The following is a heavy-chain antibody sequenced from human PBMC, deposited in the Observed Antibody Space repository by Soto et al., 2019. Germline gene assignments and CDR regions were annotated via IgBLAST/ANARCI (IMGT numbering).Heavy chain of an antibody. CDR2: ISYDGSNK. CDR1: GFTFSSYG. Sequence: LRLSCAASGFTFSSYGMHWVRQAPGKGLELVAVISYDGSNKYYADSVKGRFTISRDNSKNTLYLQMNSLRAEDTAVYYCAKDWLDGYNYFDYWGQGTLVTVSS. CDR3: AKDWLDGYNYFDY. V-gene: IGHV3-30*18. D-gene: IGHD5-12*01. J-gene: IGHJ4*02.